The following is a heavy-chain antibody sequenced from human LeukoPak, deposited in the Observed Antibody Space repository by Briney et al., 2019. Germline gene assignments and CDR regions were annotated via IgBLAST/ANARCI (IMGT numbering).Heavy chain of an antibody. J-gene: IGHJ6*02. D-gene: IGHD6-19*01. V-gene: IGHV1-46*01. CDR2: INPSGGST. Sequence: ASVKVSCKASGYTFTSYYMHWVRQAPGQGLEWMGIINPSGGSTSYAQKFQGRVTMTRDTSTSTVYMELSSLRSEDTAVYYCARQDPDASSGGYGMDVWGQGTTVTVSS. CDR1: GYTFTSYY. CDR3: ARQDPDASSGGYGMDV.